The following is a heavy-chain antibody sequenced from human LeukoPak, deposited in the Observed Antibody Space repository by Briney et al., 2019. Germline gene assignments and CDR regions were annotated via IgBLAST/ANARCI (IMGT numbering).Heavy chain of an antibody. CDR1: GGSFSNFY. Sequence: PSETLSLTCAVFGGSFSNFYWTWIRQPPGKGLEWIGEINHSGRTNYNPSLKSRVSISVDTSRNQVSLKLTSVTAADTAVYYCARGRGRYGMDVWGQGTTVTVSS. CDR3: ARGRGRYGMDV. D-gene: IGHD3-10*01. CDR2: INHSGRT. V-gene: IGHV4-34*01. J-gene: IGHJ6*02.